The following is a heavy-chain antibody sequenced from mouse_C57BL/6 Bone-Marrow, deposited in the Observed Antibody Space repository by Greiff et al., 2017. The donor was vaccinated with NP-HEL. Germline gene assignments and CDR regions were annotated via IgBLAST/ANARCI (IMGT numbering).Heavy chain of an antibody. CDR1: GYSITSDY. V-gene: IGHV3-8*01. D-gene: IGHD2-2*01. CDR3: ARSPLWLRRNYYAMDY. CDR2: ISYSGST. Sequence: EVQLQESGPGLAKPSQTLSLTCSVTGYSITSDYWNWIRKFPGNKLAYMVYISYSGSTYSNPSLKSRLSLTRDTSKNQYYLQLNSVTTEDTATYYCARSPLWLRRNYYAMDYWGQGTSVTVSS. J-gene: IGHJ4*01.